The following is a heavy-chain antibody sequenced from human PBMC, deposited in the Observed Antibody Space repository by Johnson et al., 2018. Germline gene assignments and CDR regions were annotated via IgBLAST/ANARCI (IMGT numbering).Heavy chain of an antibody. CDR1: GFTFSNYW. CDR3: ARRGDYDEGYFQH. J-gene: IGHJ1*01. CDR2: IKKDGSEK. V-gene: IGHV3-7*01. Sequence: VQLVESGGGLVQPGGSLRLSCAASGFTFSNYWMGWVRQAPGKGLEGVANIKKDGSEKYYVDSLKGRFTIARDNAKNSLYLQMNSLRGEDTAVYYCARRGDYDEGYFQHWGQGTLVIVSS. D-gene: IGHD4-17*01.